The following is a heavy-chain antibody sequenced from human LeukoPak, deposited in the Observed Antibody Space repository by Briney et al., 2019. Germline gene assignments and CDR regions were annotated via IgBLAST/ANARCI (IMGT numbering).Heavy chain of an antibody. D-gene: IGHD5-24*01. V-gene: IGHV1-2*02. CDR2: INPNSGGT. Sequence: ASVKVSCKASGYTFTGYYMHCVRQAPGQGLEWMGWINPNSGGTNYAQKLQGRVTMTRDTSISTAYMALSRLRSDATTGYFCARDIDGYNPWGQGTLVTVSS. CDR3: ARDIDGYNP. J-gene: IGHJ5*02. CDR1: GYTFTGYY.